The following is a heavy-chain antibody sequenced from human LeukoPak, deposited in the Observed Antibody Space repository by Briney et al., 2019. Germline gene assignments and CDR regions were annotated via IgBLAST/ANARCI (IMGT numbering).Heavy chain of an antibody. V-gene: IGHV4-38-2*02. CDR3: ASGTLSFYYMDV. D-gene: IGHD3-16*02. Sequence: SETLSLTCTVSGYSISTGYYWDWIRQPPGKGLGWIGTFYHGGSTYYNPSLKSRVTISVDTSKNQFSLRLSSVTAADTAVYYCASGTLSFYYMDVWGKGTTVTISS. CDR1: GYSISTGYY. CDR2: FYHGGST. J-gene: IGHJ6*03.